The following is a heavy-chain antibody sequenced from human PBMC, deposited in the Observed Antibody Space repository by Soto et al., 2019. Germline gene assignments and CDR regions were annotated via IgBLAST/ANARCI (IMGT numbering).Heavy chain of an antibody. CDR3: ARGYQLLSSWFDP. V-gene: IGHV1-2*02. CDR1: GYTFTGYY. D-gene: IGHD2-2*01. J-gene: IGHJ5*02. Sequence: ASVKVCCKASGYTFTGYYMHWVRQAPGQGLEWMGWINPNSGGTNYAQKFQGRVTMTRDTSISTAYMELSRLRSDDTAVYYCARGYQLLSSWFDPWGQGTLVTVSS. CDR2: INPNSGGT.